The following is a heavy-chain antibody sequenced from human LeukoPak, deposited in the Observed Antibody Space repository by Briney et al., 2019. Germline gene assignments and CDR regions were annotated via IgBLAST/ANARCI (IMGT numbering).Heavy chain of an antibody. CDR2: ISTDGSRP. D-gene: IGHD1-26*01. V-gene: IGHV3-74*01. CDR1: GFTFSSHW. J-gene: IGHJ4*02. Sequence: GRSLRLSCAASGFTFSSHWMHWVRQAPGKGLVWVSGISTDGSRPRYADSVNGRFTISRDNAKNTLYLQMNSLRAEDTAVYFCVRDGQGSTPLDYWGQGTLVTVSS. CDR3: VRDGQGSTPLDY.